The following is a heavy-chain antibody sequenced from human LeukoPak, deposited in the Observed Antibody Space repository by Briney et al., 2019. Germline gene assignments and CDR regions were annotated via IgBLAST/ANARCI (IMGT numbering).Heavy chain of an antibody. J-gene: IGHJ4*01. D-gene: IGHD2-21*02. V-gene: IGHV3-7*01. CDR2: ISQDASEI. CDR1: GFTFSTYW. Sequence: PGGSLRLSCAASGFTFSTYWMNWYRQAPGKGLEWVGNISQDASEINYVDSVRGRFTISRDNAKNSLHLQMNSLRAEDTAVYYCATDRDNSDWQKRFDSWGQEPWSPSPQ. CDR3: ATDRDNSDWQKRFDS.